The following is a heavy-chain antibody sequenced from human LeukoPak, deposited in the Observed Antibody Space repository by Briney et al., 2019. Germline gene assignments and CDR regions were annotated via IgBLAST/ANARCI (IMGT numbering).Heavy chain of an antibody. Sequence: GGSLRLSCAASGFTFSSYWMHWVRQAPGKGLVWVSRINSDGSSTNYADSVKGRFTISRDNAKNTLYLQMNSLRAEDTAVYYCARRDSGYDNRAFDIWGQGTVVTVSS. D-gene: IGHD5-12*01. CDR2: INSDGSST. J-gene: IGHJ3*02. V-gene: IGHV3-74*01. CDR1: GFTFSSYW. CDR3: ARRDSGYDNRAFDI.